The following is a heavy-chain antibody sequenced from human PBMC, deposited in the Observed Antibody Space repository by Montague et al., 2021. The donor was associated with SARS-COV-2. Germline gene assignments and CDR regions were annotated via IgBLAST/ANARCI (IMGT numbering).Heavy chain of an antibody. CDR2: IYYSGST. Sequence: SETLSLTCSVSGGSIGSSNYYWGWIRQPPGKGLEWIGSIYYSGSTYYNPSLKSRVAISVDTSKNQFSLILRSMTAADTAVFYCAREGFSSGYYETWGQGTLVTVSS. J-gene: IGHJ5*02. D-gene: IGHD3-22*01. V-gene: IGHV4-39*02. CDR3: AREGFSSGYYET. CDR1: GGSIGSSNYY.